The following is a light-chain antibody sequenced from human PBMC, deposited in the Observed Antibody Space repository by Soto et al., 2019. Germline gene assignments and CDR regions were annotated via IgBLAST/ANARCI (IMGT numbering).Light chain of an antibody. J-gene: IGLJ3*02. CDR1: SSNIGANYD. CDR3: QSYDSSLSGSV. Sequence: QSVLTQPPSVSGAPGQRVTISCTGSSSNIGANYDVHWYQQVPGTAPKLLIYDNINRPSGVPDRFSGSRSGTSASLAITGLQAEDEAYYYCQSYDSSLSGSVFGGGTQLTVL. CDR2: DNI. V-gene: IGLV1-40*01.